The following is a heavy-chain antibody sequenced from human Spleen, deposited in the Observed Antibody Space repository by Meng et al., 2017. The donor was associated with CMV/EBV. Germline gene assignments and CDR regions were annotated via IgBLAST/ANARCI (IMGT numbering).Heavy chain of an antibody. Sequence: CKASGYTFTTYGISWVRQAPGQGLEWMGWISGYNGNTNYAQKLQDRVTMTTDTSTSTAYMELRSLRSDDTAVYYCARDPSQGNWFDPWGQGTLVTVSS. CDR3: ARDPSQGNWFDP. CDR2: ISGYNGNT. CDR1: GYTFTTYG. J-gene: IGHJ5*02. V-gene: IGHV1-18*01.